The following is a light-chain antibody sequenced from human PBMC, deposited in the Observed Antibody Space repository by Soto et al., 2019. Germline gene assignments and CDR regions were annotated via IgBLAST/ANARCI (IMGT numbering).Light chain of an antibody. J-gene: IGKJ2*01. V-gene: IGKV3-20*01. CDR2: GVS. CDR1: QSFSHSN. CDR3: QQDGSSPYT. Sequence: EIVLTQSPGTLSLSPGERATLSCTASQSFSHSNLAWYQQKPGQAPRLLIHGVSSRATGIPDRVSGSGSGTDFTLTISRLEPEDFAVYYCQQDGSSPYTFGQGTKLEIK.